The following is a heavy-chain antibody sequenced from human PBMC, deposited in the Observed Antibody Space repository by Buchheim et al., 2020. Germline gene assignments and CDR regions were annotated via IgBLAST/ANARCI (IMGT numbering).Heavy chain of an antibody. CDR2: MSYDGYSK. CDR3: ARGLGDVLTGYYKV. J-gene: IGHJ4*02. Sequence: QVQLVESGGDVVQAGTSLRLSCVASGFSFRSYAMHWVRQAPGKGLEWVAVMSYDGYSKYYAYSVKGRFTISRANSKNSLSLQMDSLRAEDTAVYYCARGLGDVLTGYYKVWGQGTL. V-gene: IGHV3-30*04. CDR1: GFSFRSYA. D-gene: IGHD3-9*01.